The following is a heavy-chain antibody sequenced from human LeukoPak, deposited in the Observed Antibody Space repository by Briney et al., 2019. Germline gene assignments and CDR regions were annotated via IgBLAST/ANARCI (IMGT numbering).Heavy chain of an antibody. J-gene: IGHJ4*02. V-gene: IGHV1-2*04. CDR1: GYTFTGYY. CDR2: TNPNSGGT. Sequence: ASVKVSCKASGYTFTGYYMHWVRQAPGQGLEWMGWTNPNSGGTNYAQKFQGWVTMTRDTSISTAYMELSRLRSDDTAVYYCAREGGYGLKYFDYWGQGTLVTVSS. CDR3: AREGGYGLKYFDY. D-gene: IGHD5-12*01.